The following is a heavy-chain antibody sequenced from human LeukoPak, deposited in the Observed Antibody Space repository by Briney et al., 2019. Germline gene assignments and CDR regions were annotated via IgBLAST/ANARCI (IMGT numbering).Heavy chain of an antibody. D-gene: IGHD6-6*01. CDR3: ASSYSSSPGVDY. J-gene: IGHJ4*02. CDR1: GGSIASSSNY. V-gene: IGHV4-39*07. Sequence: SETLSLTCTVSGGSIASSSNYWVWIRQPPGKGLEWIGSIYYSGSTNYNPSLKSRVTISVDTSKNQFSLKLSSVTAADTAVYYCASSYSSSPGVDYWGQGTLVTVSS. CDR2: IYYSGST.